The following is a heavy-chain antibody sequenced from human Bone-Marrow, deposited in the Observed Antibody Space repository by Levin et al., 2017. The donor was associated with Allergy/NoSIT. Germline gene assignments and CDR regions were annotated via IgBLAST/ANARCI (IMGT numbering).Heavy chain of an antibody. Sequence: SETLSLTCAVSGDSFSTDNWWTWVRQPPGRGLEWIGEIYRTGDTNFNPSLKSRLTISQDKSKKQFSLRLDSVTAADTAVYYCARFESAGGKVDYWGQGTLVTVSS. J-gene: IGHJ4*02. CDR2: IYRTGDT. CDR3: ARFESAGGKVDY. V-gene: IGHV4-4*02. D-gene: IGHD6-13*01. CDR1: GDSFSTDNW.